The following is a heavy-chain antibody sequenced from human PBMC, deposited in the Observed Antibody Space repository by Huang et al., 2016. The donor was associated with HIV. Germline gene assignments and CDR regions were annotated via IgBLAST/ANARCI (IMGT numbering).Heavy chain of an antibody. CDR2: IESDGSST. Sequence: EVELAESGGGSVRPGQSLRLSCVGSGFIFSDYWMHWVRQIPGKGLMGVARIESDGSSTSYADYVKGRFTIYRDNARNTVYLQMSSLRVDDTAVYYCVRAREKGYDFWSGYRYWGQGAQVTVSS. CDR3: VRAREKGYDFWSGYRY. J-gene: IGHJ4*01. V-gene: IGHV3-74*02. CDR1: GFIFSDYW. D-gene: IGHD3-3*01.